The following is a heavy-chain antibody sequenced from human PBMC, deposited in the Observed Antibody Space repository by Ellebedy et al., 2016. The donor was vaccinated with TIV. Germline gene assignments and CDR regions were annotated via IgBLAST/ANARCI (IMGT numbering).Heavy chain of an antibody. Sequence: GSLRLSXTVSGGSISSYYWSWIRQPPGKGLEWIGYIYYSGSTNYNPSLKSRVTISVDTSKNQFSLKLSSVTAADTAVYYCARDSVVTPYYYYGMDVWGQGTTVTVSS. CDR2: IYYSGST. CDR1: GGSISSYY. D-gene: IGHD4-23*01. J-gene: IGHJ6*02. V-gene: IGHV4-59*01. CDR3: ARDSVVTPYYYYGMDV.